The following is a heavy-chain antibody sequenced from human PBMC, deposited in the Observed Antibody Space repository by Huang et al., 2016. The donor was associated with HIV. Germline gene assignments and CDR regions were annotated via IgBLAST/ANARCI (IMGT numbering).Heavy chain of an antibody. CDR3: AREKSTGVDY. Sequence: QVQLVESGGVLVKLGGSLRLSCAASGFTFSDYYMSSVRQAPRKGRWWVAYISSSSCTVYYADPGKGRFTISGENGGNGLYLQMDRLRAEDTALYYCAREKSTGVDYWGQGTLVTVSS. CDR2: ISSSSCTV. D-gene: IGHD4-17*01. J-gene: IGHJ4*02. CDR1: GFTFSDYY. V-gene: IGHV3-11*01.